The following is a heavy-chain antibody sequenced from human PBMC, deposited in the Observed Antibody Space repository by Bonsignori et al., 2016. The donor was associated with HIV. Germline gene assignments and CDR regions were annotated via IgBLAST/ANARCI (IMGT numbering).Heavy chain of an antibody. CDR3: ARHVNVAGTRGMDV. D-gene: IGHD1-7*01. CDR1: WVPQWLL. CDR2: IKDSGRT. J-gene: IGHJ6*02. V-gene: IGHV4-34*04. Sequence: QVQLQQWGGRTVEAFGDPVPHLRCPRWVPQWLLVELDPPGPREGGWSGLGEIKDSGRTNHNPSLESRTSISEDTSKNQVSLRMNSVTAADTAVYFCARHVNVAGTRGMDVWGQGITVTVSS.